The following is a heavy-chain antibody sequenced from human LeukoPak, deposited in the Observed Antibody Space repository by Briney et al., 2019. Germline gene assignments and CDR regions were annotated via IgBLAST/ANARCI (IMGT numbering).Heavy chain of an antibody. Sequence: PGGSLRLSCEASGFNFDEFGMTWVRQAPGKGLEWVSGISWNSGSIGYADSVKGRFTISRDNAKNSLYPQMNSLRAEGTALYYCAKDTGYYYDSSNYWVWGQGTLVTVSS. CDR3: AKDTGYYYDSSNYWV. J-gene: IGHJ4*02. D-gene: IGHD3-22*01. CDR1: GFNFDEFG. CDR2: ISWNSGSI. V-gene: IGHV3-9*01.